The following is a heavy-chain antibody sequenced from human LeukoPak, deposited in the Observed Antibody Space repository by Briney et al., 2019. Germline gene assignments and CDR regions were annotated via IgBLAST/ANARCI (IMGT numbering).Heavy chain of an antibody. V-gene: IGHV3-23*01. J-gene: IGHJ3*02. CDR3: AKDGGGSGWYKEDDAFDI. CDR2: ISGSGGST. Sequence: GGSLRLSCAASGFTFSSYAMSWVRQAPGKGLEWVSAISGSGGSTYYADSVKGRFTISRDNSKNTLYLQMNSLRAEDTAVYYCAKDGGGSGWYKEDDAFDIWGQGTMVTVSS. CDR1: GFTFSSYA. D-gene: IGHD6-19*01.